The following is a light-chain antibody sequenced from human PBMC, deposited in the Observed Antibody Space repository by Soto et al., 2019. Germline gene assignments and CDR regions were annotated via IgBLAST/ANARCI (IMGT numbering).Light chain of an antibody. J-gene: IGKJ1*01. V-gene: IGKV1-39*01. CDR1: QSITRY. Sequence: DIQMTQSPSSLSVFVGDRVTITCRASQSITRYLNWYQQKPGKAPKLLIYGASSLQSGVPSRFSGSWSGTDFTLTISSLQPEDFASYYCQQTYNPPWTFGQGTKVDIK. CDR3: QQTYNPPWT. CDR2: GAS.